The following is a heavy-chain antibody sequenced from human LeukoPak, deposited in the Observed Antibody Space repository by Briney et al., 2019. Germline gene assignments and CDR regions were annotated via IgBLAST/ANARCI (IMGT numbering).Heavy chain of an antibody. D-gene: IGHD4-11*01. CDR3: AGIMPSDYSTTP. J-gene: IGHJ5*02. V-gene: IGHV4-59*02. CDR1: GASVTSYY. Sequence: SETLSLTCSVSGASVTSYYRTWIRQPPGKGLESIGYMFYSGTTNYNPSLKSRVTISMDTSKNQFSLKLTSVTAADTAVYYCAGIMPSDYSTTPWGQGTLVTVSS. CDR2: MFYSGTT.